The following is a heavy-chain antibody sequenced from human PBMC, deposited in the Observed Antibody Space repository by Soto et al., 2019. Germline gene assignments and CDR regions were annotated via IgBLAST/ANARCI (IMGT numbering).Heavy chain of an antibody. J-gene: IGHJ4*02. CDR1: GFTFSRCW. D-gene: IGHD3-10*01. CDR2: INTDGSST. V-gene: IGHV3-74*01. CDR3: AKRGVDTFGLSY. Sequence: EVQLVESGGGLVQPGGSLRLSCAVSGFTFSRCWMHWVRQAPGEGLVWVSRINTDGSSTSYADSVKGRFTISRDNAKNTLYLQMNSLRVEDTAMYYCAKRGVDTFGLSYWGQGTLVTVSS.